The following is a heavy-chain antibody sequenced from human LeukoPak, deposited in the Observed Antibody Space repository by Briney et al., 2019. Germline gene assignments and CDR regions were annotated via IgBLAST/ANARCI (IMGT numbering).Heavy chain of an antibody. CDR3: AKDLGDYYGMDV. J-gene: IGHJ6*02. CDR2: ISWNSGSI. V-gene: IGHV3-9*01. Sequence: GGSLRLSCAASGFTFDDYAMHWVRQAPGKGLEWVSGISWNSGSIGDADSVKGRFTISRDNAKNSLYLQMNSLRAEDTALYYCAKDLGDYYGMDVWGQGTTVTVSS. CDR1: GFTFDDYA.